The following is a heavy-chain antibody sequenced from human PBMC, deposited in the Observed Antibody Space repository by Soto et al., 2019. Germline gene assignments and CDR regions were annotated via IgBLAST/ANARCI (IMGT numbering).Heavy chain of an antibody. J-gene: IGHJ6*02. Sequence: SETLSLTCTVSGASISSADYYWSWIRQPPGKGPEWIGYIYFSGRKFYNPSLESRLNMSVDTSKNEFSLKLTSVTAAETAVYYCLGELIKGERNSHGTDVWGPGTTVTVSS. CDR2: IYFSGRK. CDR1: GASISSADYY. V-gene: IGHV4-30-4*02. D-gene: IGHD3-10*01. CDR3: LGELIKGERNSHGTDV.